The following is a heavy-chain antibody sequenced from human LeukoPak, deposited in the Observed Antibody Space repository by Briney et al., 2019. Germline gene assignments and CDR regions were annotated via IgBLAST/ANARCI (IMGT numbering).Heavy chain of an antibody. CDR3: AKYFGGWYEDY. D-gene: IGHD6-19*01. J-gene: IGHJ4*02. V-gene: IGHV3-23*01. Sequence: GGSLRLSCAVSGFTFSNYAMTWVRQAPGKGLEWVSPINGAGSNTYYADSVKGRFTISRDNSKNTLYLQMNSLRAEDTAVYYCAKYFGGWYEDYWGQGTLVTVSS. CDR1: GFTFSNYA. CDR2: INGAGSNT.